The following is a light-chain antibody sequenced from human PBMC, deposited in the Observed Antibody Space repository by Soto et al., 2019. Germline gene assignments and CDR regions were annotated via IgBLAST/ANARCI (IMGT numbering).Light chain of an antibody. V-gene: IGLV2-14*01. CDR1: SSDVGGYNY. CDR2: DVS. J-gene: IGLJ2*01. Sequence: QSALTQPASVSGSPGQAITISCTGTSSDVGGYNYVSWYQQHPGKAPTRMIYDVSNRPSVVSTRFSGSKSGNTASLTISGLKALYEADSYCSLYTNIRTRVFGVGTKLTVL. CDR3: SLYTNIRTRV.